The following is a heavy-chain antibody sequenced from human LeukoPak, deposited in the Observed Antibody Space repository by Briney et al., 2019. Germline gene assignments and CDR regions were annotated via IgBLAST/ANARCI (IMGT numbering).Heavy chain of an antibody. D-gene: IGHD3-10*01. CDR3: AREPGIGYAFDI. V-gene: IGHV3-7*01. CDR1: GFTFTSSW. Sequence: GGSLRLSCVVSGFTFTSSWMTWVRQAPGKGLEWVANIKQDGSEKHYVDSVKGRFTISRDNAKNSLYLQMNSLRAEDTAVYYCAREPGIGYAFDIWGQGTMVTVSS. CDR2: IKQDGSEK. J-gene: IGHJ3*02.